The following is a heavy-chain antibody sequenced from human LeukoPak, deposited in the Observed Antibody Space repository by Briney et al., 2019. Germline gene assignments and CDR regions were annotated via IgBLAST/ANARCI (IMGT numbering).Heavy chain of an antibody. CDR3: ARDSGDLFDY. CDR1: GFTFHDYA. D-gene: IGHD2-21*02. Sequence: GGSLRLSCAASGFTFHDYAMHWVRQAPGKGLEWVSLISWDGGSTYYADSVKGRFTIFRDNAKNSLYLQMNSLRAEDTAVYYCARDSGDLFDYWGQGTLVTVSS. CDR2: ISWDGGST. V-gene: IGHV3-43D*03. J-gene: IGHJ4*02.